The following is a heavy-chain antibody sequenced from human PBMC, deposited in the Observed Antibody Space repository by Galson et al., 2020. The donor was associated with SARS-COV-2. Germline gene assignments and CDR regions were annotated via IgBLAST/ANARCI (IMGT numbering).Heavy chain of an antibody. CDR3: ARDHFYSYDY. D-gene: IGHD4-4*01. CDR2: TYYRSKWYN. V-gene: IGHV6-1*01. J-gene: IGHJ4*02. Sequence: SQTISLTCAISGDSVSNNSAAWNWIRQSPSRGLEWLGRTYYRSKWYNDSAVSVKSRITINPDTSKNQFSLHLNSVTPEDTAVYYCARDHFYSYDYWGQGTLVTVSS. CDR1: GDSVSNNSAA.